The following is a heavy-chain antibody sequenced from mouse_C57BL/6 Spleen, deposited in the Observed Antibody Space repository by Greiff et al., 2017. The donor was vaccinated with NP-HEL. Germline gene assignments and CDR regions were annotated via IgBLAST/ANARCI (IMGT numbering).Heavy chain of an antibody. J-gene: IGHJ2*01. CDR2: ISDGGSYT. D-gene: IGHD1-1*01. Sequence: DVKLVESGGGLVKPGGSLKLSCAASGFTFSSYAMSWVRQTPEKRLEWVATISDGGSYTYYPDNVKGRFTISRDKSKNNLYLQMSHLTSEDTAMDYCARLITTVGEYCDYWGKGTTLTVAS. V-gene: IGHV5-4*03. CDR1: GFTFSSYA. CDR3: ARLITTVGEYCDY.